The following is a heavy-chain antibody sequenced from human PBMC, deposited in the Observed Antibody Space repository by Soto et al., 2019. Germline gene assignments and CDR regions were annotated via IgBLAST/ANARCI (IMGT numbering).Heavy chain of an antibody. CDR2: FDPEDGET. D-gene: IGHD3-10*01. V-gene: IGHV1-24*01. J-gene: IGHJ4*02. CDR1: GYTLTELS. Sequence: ASVKVSCKVSGYTLTELSMHWVRQAPGKGLEWMGGFDPEDGETIYAQKFQGRVTMTEDNSTDTAYLDLSSLRSKDPAVDYCASVSLPVPSGSGSYYNPFDYWGQGTLVTVSS. CDR3: ASVSLPVPSGSGSYYNPFDY.